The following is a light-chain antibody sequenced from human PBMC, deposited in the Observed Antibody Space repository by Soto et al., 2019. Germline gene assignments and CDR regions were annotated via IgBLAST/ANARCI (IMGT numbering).Light chain of an antibody. V-gene: IGKV1-5*02. CDR1: RSFSRW. J-gene: IGKJ1*01. CDR3: QQYSTFWT. CDR2: AAS. Sequence: IQMTQSPSTLSASVGDKVSIICRASRSFSRWLAWYQQKPGKAPKLLIYAASTLQSGVPSRFGGSGSGTDFTLTISSLQPDDIATYYCQQYSTFWTFGQGTKGDIK.